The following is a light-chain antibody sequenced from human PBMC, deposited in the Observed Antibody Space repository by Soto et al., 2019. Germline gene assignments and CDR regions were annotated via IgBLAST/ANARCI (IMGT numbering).Light chain of an antibody. CDR2: GAS. CDR3: QQYKDWPPIT. Sequence: EKGLTESPRPLSLSPGDRDTLPCRASQSISINLAWYQHKPGQAPRLLIHGASTRATGVPARISGSGSGTEFTLTISSLEPEDFAVYYCQQYKDWPPITFGQGTRLEIK. CDR1: QSISIN. J-gene: IGKJ5*01. V-gene: IGKV3D-15*01.